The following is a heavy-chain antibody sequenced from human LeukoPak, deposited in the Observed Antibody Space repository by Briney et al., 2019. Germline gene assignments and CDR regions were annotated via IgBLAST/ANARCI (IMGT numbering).Heavy chain of an antibody. Sequence: PSETLSLTCTVSGDSISGSYWTWVRQPPGQGLEWIGQTHYSGRADYNPSLKRRITISVDTSKNQMSLTLTSVTAADTAIYYCVKFGVDYDMGVWGQGTTVTVSS. CDR1: GDSISGSY. D-gene: IGHD3-16*01. CDR2: THYSGRA. V-gene: IGHV4-59*01. J-gene: IGHJ6*02. CDR3: VKFGVDYDMGV.